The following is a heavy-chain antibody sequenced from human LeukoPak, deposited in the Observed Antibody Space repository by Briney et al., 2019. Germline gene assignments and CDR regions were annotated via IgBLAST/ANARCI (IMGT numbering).Heavy chain of an antibody. CDR1: GFTFSSYA. CDR2: ISGSGGST. Sequence: PGGSLRLSCAASGFTFSSYAMSWVRQAPGKGLEWVSAISGSGGSTYYADSVKGRFTISRDNSKNTLYLQMNSLRAEDTAVYYCAKDDVDIVATIPPFDYWGQGTLVTVSS. D-gene: IGHD5-12*01. V-gene: IGHV3-23*01. CDR3: AKDDVDIVATIPPFDY. J-gene: IGHJ4*02.